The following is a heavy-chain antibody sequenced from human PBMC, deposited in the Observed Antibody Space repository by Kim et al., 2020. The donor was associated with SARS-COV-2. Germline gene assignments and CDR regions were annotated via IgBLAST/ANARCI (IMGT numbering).Heavy chain of an antibody. CDR1: GLIFSNYV. CDR3: GRGTTH. J-gene: IGHJ4*02. Sequence: GGSLRLSCSASGLIFSNYVVHWVRQAPGKQLEYVSAISNNGIDTYYADSVKGRFTVSRDNSKSTLYLQMSGLRTEDTAVYYCGRGTTHWGQGTLVTVSS. V-gene: IGHV3-64D*08. CDR2: ISNNGIDT.